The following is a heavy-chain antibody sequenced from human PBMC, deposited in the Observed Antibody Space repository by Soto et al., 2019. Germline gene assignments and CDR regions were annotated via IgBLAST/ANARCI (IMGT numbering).Heavy chain of an antibody. CDR3: ARGASSSWPNWFDP. J-gene: IGHJ5*02. CDR2: IYYSGST. Sequence: SETLSLTCTVSGGSISSGGYYWSWIRQHPGKGLEWIGYIYYSGSTYYNPSLKSRVTISVDTSKNQFSLKLSSVTAADTAVYYCARGASSSWPNWFDPWGQGTLVTVSS. D-gene: IGHD6-13*01. CDR1: GGSISSGGYY. V-gene: IGHV4-31*03.